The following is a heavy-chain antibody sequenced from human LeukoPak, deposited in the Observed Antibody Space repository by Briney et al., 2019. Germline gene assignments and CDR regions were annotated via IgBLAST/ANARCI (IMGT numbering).Heavy chain of an antibody. V-gene: IGHV3-66*01. CDR2: IYSGGST. CDR1: GFTVNNNY. J-gene: IGHJ6*02. Sequence: GGSLRLSCAASGFTVNNNYMSWVRQAPGKGLEWVSVIYSGGSTYYADSVKGRFTISRDNSKNTVYLQMISLRAEDTAVYYCAREGEHYVGVEYYYYGMDVWGQGTTVTVSS. D-gene: IGHD1-26*01. CDR3: AREGEHYVGVEYYYYGMDV.